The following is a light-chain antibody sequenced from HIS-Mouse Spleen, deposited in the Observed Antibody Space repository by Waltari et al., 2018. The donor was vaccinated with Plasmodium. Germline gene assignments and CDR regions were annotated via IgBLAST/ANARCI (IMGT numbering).Light chain of an antibody. V-gene: IGLV8-61*01. CDR3: VLYMGSGIWV. CDR2: STN. Sequence: QTVVTQEPSFSVSPGGTVTLTCGLSSGSVSTSYYPSWYQQTPGQAPRPLIYSTNTRSSVVPDRVSCSILGNKAALTITGAQADDESDYYCVLYMGSGIWVFGGGTKLTVL. CDR1: SGSVSTSYY. J-gene: IGLJ3*02.